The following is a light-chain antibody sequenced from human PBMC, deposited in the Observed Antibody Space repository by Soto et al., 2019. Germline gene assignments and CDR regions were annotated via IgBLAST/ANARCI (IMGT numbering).Light chain of an antibody. V-gene: IGLV2-8*01. CDR2: VVS. CDR1: SSDVGGYKY. Sequence: QSALTQPPSASGSPGQSVTISCTGTSSDVGGYKYVSWYQQHPGKAPKLMIFVVSRRPSGVPDRFSGSKSGNTASLTVSGLQAEDEADYYCSSYAGRNTWVFGGGTQLTVL. J-gene: IGLJ3*02. CDR3: SSYAGRNTWV.